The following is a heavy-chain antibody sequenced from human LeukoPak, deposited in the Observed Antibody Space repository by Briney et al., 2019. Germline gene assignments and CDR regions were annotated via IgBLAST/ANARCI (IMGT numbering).Heavy chain of an antibody. CDR1: GYTFTSYG. CDR3: ARDKNAAPDYYYMDV. V-gene: IGHV1-18*01. Sequence: GASVKVSRKASGYTFTSYGISWVRQAPGQGLEWMGWISAYNGNTNYAQKLQGRVTMTTDTSTSTAYMELRSLRSDDTAVYYCARDKNAAPDYYYMDVWGKGTTVTVSS. J-gene: IGHJ6*03. D-gene: IGHD2-15*01. CDR2: ISAYNGNT.